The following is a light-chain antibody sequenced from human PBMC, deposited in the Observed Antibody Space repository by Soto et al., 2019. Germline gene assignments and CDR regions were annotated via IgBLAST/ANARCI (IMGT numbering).Light chain of an antibody. Sequence: EIVMTQSPATLSVSPGEGATLSCRASQSVSGNLAWYQQKPGQPPRLLIYAASTRAPGIPVRFSGSGSGTDFTLTISSLQSEDSSVYSCQQYASWPLTFGQGTKVEIK. CDR3: QQYASWPLT. CDR2: AAS. V-gene: IGKV3-15*01. J-gene: IGKJ1*01. CDR1: QSVSGN.